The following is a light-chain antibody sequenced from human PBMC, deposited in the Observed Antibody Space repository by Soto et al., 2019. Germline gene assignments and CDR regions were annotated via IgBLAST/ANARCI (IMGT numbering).Light chain of an antibody. CDR2: DVS. J-gene: IGLJ1*01. CDR1: TSDVGDYND. V-gene: IGLV2-11*01. Sequence: QSVLTQPRSVSGSPGQSVTISCTGTTSDVGDYNDVSWYQQHPGKAPKLMIYDVSKRPSGVPDRFSGSKSGNPASLTISGLQAEDEADYYCCSYAGTSTYVFGSGTKVTVL. CDR3: CSYAGTSTYV.